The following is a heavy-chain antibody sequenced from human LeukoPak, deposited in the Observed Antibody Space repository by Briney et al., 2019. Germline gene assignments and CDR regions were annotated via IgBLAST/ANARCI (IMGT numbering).Heavy chain of an antibody. CDR2: INPNSGGT. CDR1: GYTFTGYY. J-gene: IGHJ4*02. D-gene: IGHD5-18*01. Sequence: ASVKVSCKASGYTFTGYYMHWVRQVPGQGLEWMGWINPNSGGTNYAQKFQGKVTMTRDTSISTAYMELSRLRSDDTAVYYCARSRYSYGSDYWGQGTLVTVSS. V-gene: IGHV1-2*02. CDR3: ARSRYSYGSDY.